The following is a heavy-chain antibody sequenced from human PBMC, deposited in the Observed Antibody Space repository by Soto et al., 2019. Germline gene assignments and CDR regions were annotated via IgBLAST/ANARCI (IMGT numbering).Heavy chain of an antibody. Sequence: GGSLKISRKGFGYSFSSYWIGWVRQMPGKGLEWMGIIYPGDSDTRYSPSLQGQVTISADKSISAAYLQWSSLKASDTAMYYCARTAAAGKYYYGVDVWGQGTTVTVSS. J-gene: IGHJ6*02. CDR1: GYSFSSYW. V-gene: IGHV5-51*01. CDR2: IYPGDSDT. CDR3: ARTAAAGKYYYGVDV. D-gene: IGHD6-13*01.